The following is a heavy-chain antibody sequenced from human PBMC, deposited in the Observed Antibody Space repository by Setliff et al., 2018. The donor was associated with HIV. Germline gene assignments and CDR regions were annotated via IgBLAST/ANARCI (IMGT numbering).Heavy chain of an antibody. V-gene: IGHV4-34*01. CDR3: ARVRSIKTTLVRLWPRFDL. J-gene: IGHJ5*02. D-gene: IGHD3-10*01. CDR2: IDDSGSI. CDR1: TESLTRYD. Sequence: SETLSLTCAVYTESLTRYDWAWIRQPPEKGLEWIGEIDDSGSIIYNPSLQSRVTMSVDTSKNQFSLKVRSLTAADTGLYYCARVRSIKTTLVRLWPRFDLWGQGTQVTVSS.